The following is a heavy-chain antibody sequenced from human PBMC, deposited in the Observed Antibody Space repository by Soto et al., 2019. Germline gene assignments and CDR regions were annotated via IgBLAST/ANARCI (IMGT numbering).Heavy chain of an antibody. Sequence: PSETLSITCTVSRGSNIRGGYYWSWIRQHPGKGLEWIAYISYSGSSYSNPSLKSRVTISADTSKNQFSLRLTSVTAADTAVYFCARPPPAGSADFWGPAILLTVST. CDR1: RGSNIRGGYY. D-gene: IGHD2-2*01. CDR2: ISYSGSS. V-gene: IGHV4-31*03. J-gene: IGHJ4*02. CDR3: ARPPPAGSADF.